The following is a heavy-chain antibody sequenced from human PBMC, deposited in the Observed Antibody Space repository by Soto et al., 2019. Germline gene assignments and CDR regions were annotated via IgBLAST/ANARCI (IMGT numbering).Heavy chain of an antibody. Sequence: ASVKVSCKASGYTFTGYYMHWVRQAPGQGLEWMGWINPNSGGTNYAQKFQGWVTMTRDTSISTAYMELSRLRSDDTAVYYCARDRGATTDIVVVPAAVYGMDVWGQGTTVTVSS. D-gene: IGHD2-2*01. CDR1: GYTFTGYY. V-gene: IGHV1-2*04. CDR2: INPNSGGT. J-gene: IGHJ6*02. CDR3: ARDRGATTDIVVVPAAVYGMDV.